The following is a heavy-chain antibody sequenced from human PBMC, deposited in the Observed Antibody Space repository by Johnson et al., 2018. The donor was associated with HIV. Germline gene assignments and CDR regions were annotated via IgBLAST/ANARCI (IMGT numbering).Heavy chain of an antibody. CDR2: IKQDGSEK. CDR3: ARDGVDYGDDDGAFDI. CDR1: GFSFSRYW. J-gene: IGHJ3*02. Sequence: VQLVESGGGLVQPGGSLRVSCAASGFSFSRYWMTWVRQAPGKGLEWVANIKQDGSEKYYVDSVKGRFTISRDNAKNSLYLQMSSLRAEDTAVYYCARDGVDYGDDDGAFDIWGQGTMVTVSS. D-gene: IGHD4-17*01. V-gene: IGHV3-7*03.